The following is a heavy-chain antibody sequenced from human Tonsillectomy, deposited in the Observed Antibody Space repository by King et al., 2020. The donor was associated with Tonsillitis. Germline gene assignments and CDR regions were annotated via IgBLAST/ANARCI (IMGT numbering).Heavy chain of an antibody. J-gene: IGHJ4*02. Sequence: VQLVESGGGVVQPGGSLRLSCAASGFTFTSNGMHWVRQAPGKGLEWVAVISYDGTSTYYADSVKGRFTISRDNSKNTLFLQMNSLRAEDTAVYYCASWVDSRGYYSSDYWGQGTLVTVSS. V-gene: IGHV3-30*03. CDR2: ISYDGTST. CDR3: ASWVDSRGYYSSDY. D-gene: IGHD3-22*01. CDR1: GFTFTSNG.